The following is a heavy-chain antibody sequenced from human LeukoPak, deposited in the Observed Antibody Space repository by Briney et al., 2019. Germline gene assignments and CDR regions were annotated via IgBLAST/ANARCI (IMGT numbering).Heavy chain of an antibody. CDR1: GYSFTSYC. D-gene: IGHD5-12*01. CDR2: IYPGDSDT. V-gene: IGHV5-51*01. Sequence: GESLQISCKGSGYSFTSYCIGWVRQMPGKGLEWMGIIYPGDSDTRYSPSFQGQVTISADKSISTAYLQWSSLKASDTAMYYCARRGRDGYNYFDYWGQGTLVTVSS. J-gene: IGHJ4*02. CDR3: ARRGRDGYNYFDY.